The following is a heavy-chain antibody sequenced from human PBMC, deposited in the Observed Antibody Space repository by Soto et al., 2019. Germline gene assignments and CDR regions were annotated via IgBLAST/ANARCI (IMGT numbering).Heavy chain of an antibody. V-gene: IGHV3-74*01. CDR3: ASSPDY. Sequence: GGSLRLSCAASGFTFSNYWMHWARQAPGKGLVWVSRINDDGSSTGYADSVKGRFTISRDNAKNTLYLQMNILRAEDTAVYYCASSPDYWGQGTLVTVSS. J-gene: IGHJ4*02. CDR1: GFTFSNYW. CDR2: INDDGSST. D-gene: IGHD6-6*01.